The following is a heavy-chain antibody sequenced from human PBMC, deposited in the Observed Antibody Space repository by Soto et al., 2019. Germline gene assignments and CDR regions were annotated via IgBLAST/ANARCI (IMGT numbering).Heavy chain of an antibody. CDR2: ISSSGSTI. CDR3: ARVGDSSSSGMGYYYYYGMDV. J-gene: IGHJ6*02. D-gene: IGHD6-6*01. CDR1: GFTFSSYE. Sequence: EVQLVESGGGLVQPGGSLRLSCAASGFTFSSYEMNWVRQAPGKGLEWVSYISSSGSTIYYADSVKGRFTISRDNAKNSLYLQMNSLRAEDTAVYYCARVGDSSSSGMGYYYYYGMDVWGQGTTVTVSS. V-gene: IGHV3-48*03.